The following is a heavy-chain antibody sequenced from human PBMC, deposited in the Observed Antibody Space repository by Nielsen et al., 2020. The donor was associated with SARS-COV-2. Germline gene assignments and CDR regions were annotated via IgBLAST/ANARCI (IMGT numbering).Heavy chain of an antibody. D-gene: IGHD6-19*01. J-gene: IGHJ6*02. CDR3: AKDFGSGPRGYYYYGMDV. CDR1: EFTFSSYG. CDR2: IRYDGSNK. V-gene: IGHV3-30*02. Sequence: GGSLRLSCAASEFTFSSYGMHWVRQAPGKGLEWVAFIRYDGSNKYYADSVKGRFTISRDNSKNTLYLQMNSLRAEDTAVYYCAKDFGSGPRGYYYYGMDVWGQGTTVTVSS.